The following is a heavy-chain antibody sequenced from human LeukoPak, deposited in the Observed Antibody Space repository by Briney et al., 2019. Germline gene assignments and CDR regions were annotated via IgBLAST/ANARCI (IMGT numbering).Heavy chain of an antibody. D-gene: IGHD3-10*01. CDR1: GFIFSNYG. CDR3: AKDLLKEGSYGSGIDWFDP. Sequence: PGGSLRLSCAASGFIFSNYGMHWVRQAPGKGLEWVSFIRYDGSHKHYADSVKGRFTISRGNSKKTLYLQMNSLRPEDTAMYYCAKDLLKEGSYGSGIDWFDPWGQGAQVTVSS. V-gene: IGHV3-30*02. CDR2: IRYDGSHK. J-gene: IGHJ5*02.